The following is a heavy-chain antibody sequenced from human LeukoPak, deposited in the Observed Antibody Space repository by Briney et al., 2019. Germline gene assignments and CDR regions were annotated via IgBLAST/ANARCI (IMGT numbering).Heavy chain of an antibody. CDR3: AKIAAAGTDY. D-gene: IGHD6-13*01. Sequence: GRSLRLSCAASGFTFSSYGMHWVRQAPGKGLEWVAVISYDGSNKYYADPVKGRFTISRDNSKNTLYLQMNSLRAEDTAVYYCAKIAAAGTDYWGQGTLVTVSP. V-gene: IGHV3-30*18. CDR1: GFTFSSYG. CDR2: ISYDGSNK. J-gene: IGHJ4*02.